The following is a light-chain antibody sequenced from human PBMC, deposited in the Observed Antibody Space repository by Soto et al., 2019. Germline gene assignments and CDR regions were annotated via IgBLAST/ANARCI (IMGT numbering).Light chain of an antibody. Sequence: DIVLTQSPGTLSLSTGERATLSCRASQSVSSNYLAWYQQKPGQAPRLLIYGASTRATGVPDRFSASGSGTDFTLTISRLEPEDFAVYHCQQYGSLSWTFGQGTKVDIK. CDR2: GAS. V-gene: IGKV3-20*01. CDR1: QSVSSNY. J-gene: IGKJ1*01. CDR3: QQYGSLSWT.